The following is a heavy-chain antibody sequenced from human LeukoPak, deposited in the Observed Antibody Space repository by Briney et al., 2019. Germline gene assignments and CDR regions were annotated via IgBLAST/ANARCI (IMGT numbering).Heavy chain of an antibody. CDR2: ISYDGSNK. CDR3: AKVHLEGASSLDQ. D-gene: IGHD1-26*01. J-gene: IGHJ4*02. CDR1: GFTFSDYY. V-gene: IGHV3-30*18. Sequence: GGSLRLSCAASGFTFSDYYMSWIRQAPGKRLEWVAAISYDGSNKYYADSVKGRFTISRDNSKNTLYLQMNSLRTEDTAVYYCAKVHLEGASSLDQWGQGTLVTVSS.